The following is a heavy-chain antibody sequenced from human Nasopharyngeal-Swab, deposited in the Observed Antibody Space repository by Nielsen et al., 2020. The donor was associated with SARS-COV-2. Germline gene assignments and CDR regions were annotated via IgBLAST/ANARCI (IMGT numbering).Heavy chain of an antibody. V-gene: IGHV4-34*01. CDR2: INHSGST. D-gene: IGHD1-26*01. J-gene: IGHJ6*03. CDR3: ARVSWEGSYYYYYMDV. Sequence: WIRQPPGKGLEWIGEINHSGSTNYNQSLKSRVTISVYTSKNQFSLKLSSVTAADTAVYYCARVSWEGSYYYYYMDVWGKGTTVTVSS.